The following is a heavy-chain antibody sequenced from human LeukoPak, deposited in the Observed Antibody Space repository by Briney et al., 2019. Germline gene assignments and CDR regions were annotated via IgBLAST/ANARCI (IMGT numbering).Heavy chain of an antibody. Sequence: GRSLRLSCAASGFTFDDYAMHWVRQAPGKGLEWVSGISWNSGSIGYADSVKGRFTISRDNAKNSLYLQMNSLRAEDTAVYYCARFRMYYYDTSGYYPYFDYWGQGTLVTVSS. J-gene: IGHJ4*02. V-gene: IGHV3-9*01. D-gene: IGHD3-22*01. CDR2: ISWNSGSI. CDR3: ARFRMYYYDTSGYYPYFDY. CDR1: GFTFDDYA.